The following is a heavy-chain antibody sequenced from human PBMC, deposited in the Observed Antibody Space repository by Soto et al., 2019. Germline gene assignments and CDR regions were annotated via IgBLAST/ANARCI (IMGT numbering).Heavy chain of an antibody. D-gene: IGHD1-26*01. CDR1: GGTFSSYA. CDR3: ARGGPENDY. J-gene: IGHJ4*02. Sequence: QVQLVQSGAEVKKPGSSVKVSYKASGGTFSSYALSWVRQAPGQGLEWMGGIIPMSGATNYAQKFQGRVTFTADESTNTAYLELTSLRSEDTAVYYCARGGPENDYWGQGTLVTVSS. CDR2: IIPMSGAT. V-gene: IGHV1-69*12.